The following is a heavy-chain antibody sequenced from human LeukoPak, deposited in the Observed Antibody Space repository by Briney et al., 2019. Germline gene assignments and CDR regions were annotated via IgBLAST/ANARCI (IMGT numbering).Heavy chain of an antibody. J-gene: IGHJ4*02. D-gene: IGHD2-15*01. CDR3: ARGAYCSGGSCYRIDGSPAGPFDY. Sequence: PSETLSLTCTVSGGSISSYYWSWIRQPAGKGLEWIGRIYTSGSTNYNPSLKSRVTMSVDTSKNQISLKLSSVTAADTAVYYCARGAYCSGGSCYRIDGSPAGPFDYWGQGTLVTVSS. V-gene: IGHV4-4*07. CDR2: IYTSGST. CDR1: GGSISSYY.